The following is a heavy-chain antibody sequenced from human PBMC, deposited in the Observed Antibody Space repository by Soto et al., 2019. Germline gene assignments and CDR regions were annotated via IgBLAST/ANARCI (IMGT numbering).Heavy chain of an antibody. CDR3: AREGINNYNEFYFDS. CDR2: ISGSGNYT. D-gene: IGHD4-4*01. V-gene: IGHV3-21*06. Sequence: PGGSLRLSCAASGFTFSSYAMSWVRQAPGKGLEWVSSISGSGNYTHYADFLRGRFTISRDNAKTSLFLQMDSLRAEDTAVYYCAREGINNYNEFYFDSWGQRTVVTVSA. CDR1: GFTFSSYA. J-gene: IGHJ4*02.